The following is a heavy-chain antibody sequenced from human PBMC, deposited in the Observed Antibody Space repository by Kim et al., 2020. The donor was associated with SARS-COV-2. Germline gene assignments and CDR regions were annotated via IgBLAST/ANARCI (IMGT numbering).Heavy chain of an antibody. J-gene: IGHJ4*02. CDR1: GFTFDDYA. CDR3: AKLPYDSSGYSPGDY. D-gene: IGHD3-22*01. V-gene: IGHV3-9*01. Sequence: GGSLRLSCAASGFTFDDYAMHWVRQAPGKGLEWVSGISWNSGSIGYADSVKGRFTISRDNAKNSLYLQMNSLRAEDTALYYCAKLPYDSSGYSPGDYWGQGTLVTVSS. CDR2: ISWNSGSI.